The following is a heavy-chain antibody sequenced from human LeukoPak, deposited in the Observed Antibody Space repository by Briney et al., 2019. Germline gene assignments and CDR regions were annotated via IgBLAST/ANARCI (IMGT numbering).Heavy chain of an antibody. D-gene: IGHD2/OR15-2a*01. CDR1: GYTFTSYD. CDR2: MNPNSGNT. CDR3: ARGPLSLRLFDY. V-gene: IGHV1-8*01. J-gene: IGHJ4*02. Sequence: ASVKVSCKASGYTFTSYDINWVRQATGQGLEWMGWMNPNSGNTGYAQKFQGRVTMTRNTSISTAYMELSSLRSEDTAVYYCARGPLSLRLFDYWGQGTLVTVSS.